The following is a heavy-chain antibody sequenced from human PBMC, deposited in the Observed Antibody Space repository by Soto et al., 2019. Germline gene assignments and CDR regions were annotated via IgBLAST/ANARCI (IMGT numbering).Heavy chain of an antibody. J-gene: IGHJ4*02. D-gene: IGHD3-22*01. Sequence: ETLSLGYAVYGGSLSGYYRSWIRQPPGKGLEWIGEINHSGSTNYNPSLKSRVTISVDTSKNQFSLKLSSVTAADTAVYYCARYYDSSGSEHGDFDYWGQGTLVTVSS. CDR2: INHSGST. CDR3: ARYYDSSGSEHGDFDY. CDR1: GGSLSGYY. V-gene: IGHV4-34*01.